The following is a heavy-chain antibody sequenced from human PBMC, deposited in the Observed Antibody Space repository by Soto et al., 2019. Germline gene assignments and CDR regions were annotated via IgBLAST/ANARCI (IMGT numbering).Heavy chain of an antibody. CDR3: ARERYVASRHSHFDS. J-gene: IGHJ4*02. CDR2: TSTNNDDR. Sequence: ASVKVSCKTSGYRFPTYGINWVRQAPGQGLGWLGWTSTNNDDRNYAQKFRGRVTFTTDTSTSTAYMELRSLISDDTAVYFCARERYVASRHSHFDSWGQGTQVTVSS. V-gene: IGHV1-18*04. D-gene: IGHD6-6*01. CDR1: GYRFPTYG.